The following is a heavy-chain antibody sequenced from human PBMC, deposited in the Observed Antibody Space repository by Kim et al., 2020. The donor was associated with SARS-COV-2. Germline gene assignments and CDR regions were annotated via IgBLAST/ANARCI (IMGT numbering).Heavy chain of an antibody. J-gene: IGHJ4*02. V-gene: IGHV3-9*01. D-gene: IGHD6-25*01. CDR3: TKGWVSSSGRGDLFDY. Sequence: DSVKGRFTISRDDGKNSLYLQMNSLRAEDTAIYYCTKGWVSSSGRGDLFDYWGQGTLVTVSS.